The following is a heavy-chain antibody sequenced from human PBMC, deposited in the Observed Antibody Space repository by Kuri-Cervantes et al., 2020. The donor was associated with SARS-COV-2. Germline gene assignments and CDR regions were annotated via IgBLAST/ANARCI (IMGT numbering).Heavy chain of an antibody. CDR2: ISHDGKNK. Sequence: SLKLSFAASGFNFSRTDMHWVRQAPGKGLEWVAVISHDGKNKKCIASGKDRFTISRDNSQNTLYLHMKSLRSEDTAMYYCAKDRVGVQDFWGQGTLVTVSS. V-gene: IGHV3-30*18. J-gene: IGHJ4*02. D-gene: IGHD2-21*01. CDR3: AKDRVGVQDF. CDR1: GFNFSRTD.